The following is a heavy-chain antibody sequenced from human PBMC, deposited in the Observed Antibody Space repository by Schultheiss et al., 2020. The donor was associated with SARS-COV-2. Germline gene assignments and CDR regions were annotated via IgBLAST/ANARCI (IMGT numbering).Heavy chain of an antibody. D-gene: IGHD2-15*01. CDR1: GFTVSTNY. CDR3: ARGGSFVVVVADYYMDV. J-gene: IGHJ6*03. CDR2: FYSGGNT. Sequence: GGSLRLSCAASGFTVSTNYMTWVRQAPGKGLEWVSVFYSGGNTYYADSVKGRFTISRDNSRNTLYLQMNSLRAEDTAVYYCARGGSFVVVVADYYMDVWGKGTTVTVSS. V-gene: IGHV3-53*01.